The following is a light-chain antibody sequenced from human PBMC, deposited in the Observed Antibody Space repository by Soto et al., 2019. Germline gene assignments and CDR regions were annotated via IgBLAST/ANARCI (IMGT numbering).Light chain of an antibody. CDR1: QSVSRSN. CDR3: QQRSNWPPSIT. CDR2: GTS. V-gene: IGKV3D-20*02. J-gene: IGKJ5*01. Sequence: EIVLTQSPDTLSLSPGERATVSCRASQSVSRSNLAWYQHKPGQAPRLLIYGTSNRATGIPDRFTGSGSGTDLTLTISSLEPEDFAVYYCQQRSNWPPSITFGQGTRLEIK.